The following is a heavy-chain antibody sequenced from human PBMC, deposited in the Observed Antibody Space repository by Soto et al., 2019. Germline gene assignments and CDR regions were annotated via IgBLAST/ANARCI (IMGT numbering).Heavy chain of an antibody. CDR3: ANFQWFGELLYPHNFDC. Sequence: GGSLILPCEASGFTFSSYALCWFGHVPGNEHEWVSAICGSGGSTCYADSVKGRLTISRDNSKNSLYLQMNILRAEDTAVYYCANFQWFGELLYPHNFDCWGQGKLVTVSS. J-gene: IGHJ4*02. V-gene: IGHV3-23*01. CDR1: GFTFSSYA. CDR2: ICGSGGST. D-gene: IGHD3-10*01.